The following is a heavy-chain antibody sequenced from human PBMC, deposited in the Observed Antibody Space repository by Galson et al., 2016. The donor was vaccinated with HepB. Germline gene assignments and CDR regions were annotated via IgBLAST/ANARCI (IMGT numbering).Heavy chain of an antibody. D-gene: IGHD2-21*02. CDR2: INPGDSDT. CDR1: GYSFTNYW. J-gene: IGHJ4*02. Sequence: QSGAEVKKPGESLKISCKGSGYSFTNYWIGWVRQMPGKGLEWMTIINPGDSDTRYSPSFQGQVTISADKPITTAYLQWSSLKASDTAMYYCARQVVPGLFDQWDQGTLVTVSS. V-gene: IGHV5-51*01. CDR3: ARQVVPGLFDQ.